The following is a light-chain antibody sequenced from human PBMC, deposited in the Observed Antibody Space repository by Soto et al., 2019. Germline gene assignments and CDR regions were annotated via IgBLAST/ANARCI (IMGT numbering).Light chain of an antibody. Sequence: QSALTQPPSVSGSPGQSVTISCTGTSSDIGYHNRVSWYQQPPGTAPKLMIYEVSTRYSGVPDRFSGSKSGNTASLTISGLQAEDEADYYCSYFASSATLVFGGGTKVTVL. J-gene: IGLJ3*02. V-gene: IGLV2-18*01. CDR2: EVS. CDR1: SSDIGYHNR. CDR3: SYFASSATLV.